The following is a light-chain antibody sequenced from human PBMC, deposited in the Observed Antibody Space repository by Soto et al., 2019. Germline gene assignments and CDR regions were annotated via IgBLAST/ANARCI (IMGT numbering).Light chain of an antibody. Sequence: DTQMTQSPSSLSASVGDRVTITCRASQSISSYLNWYQQKPGKAPNLLIYAASSLQSGVPSRFSGSGSGTDFTLTISSLQPEDFATYHCQQSYSTPPTFGQGTKLEIK. CDR2: AAS. CDR3: QQSYSTPPT. J-gene: IGKJ2*01. V-gene: IGKV1-39*01. CDR1: QSISSY.